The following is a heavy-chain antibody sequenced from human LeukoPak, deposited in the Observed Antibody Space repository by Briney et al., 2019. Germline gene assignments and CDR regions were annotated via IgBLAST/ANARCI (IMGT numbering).Heavy chain of an antibody. CDR2: VYMSATTDYASVTP. Sequence: SETLSVTCTVSGGSFTSNTYYWKLIRLSAGKVLEWIGRVYMSATTDYASVTPDYHPSLKGRVTISVDTSKNRLSLNLTSVTAADTAIYYCARGFFAVALDLWGQGTMVSVSS. J-gene: IGHJ3*01. V-gene: IGHV4-61*02. CDR3: ARGFFAVALDL. D-gene: IGHD3-3*01. CDR1: GGSFTSNTYY.